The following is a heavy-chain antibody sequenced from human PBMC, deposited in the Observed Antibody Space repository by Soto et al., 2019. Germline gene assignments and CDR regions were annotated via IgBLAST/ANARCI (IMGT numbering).Heavy chain of an antibody. CDR1: GSSTSSYY. CDR2: IYGSGST. J-gene: IGHJ5*02. D-gene: IGHD3-16*01. V-gene: IGHV4-59*01. Sequence: PSETLSLTCSVSGSSTSSYYWSWIRQPPGKGLELIGYIYGSGSTNYNPSLKSRVTISVDTSKNQFSLKLKSVTAADTAVYYCARDRSKGGWFDPWGQGTLVTVSS. CDR3: ARDRSKGGWFDP.